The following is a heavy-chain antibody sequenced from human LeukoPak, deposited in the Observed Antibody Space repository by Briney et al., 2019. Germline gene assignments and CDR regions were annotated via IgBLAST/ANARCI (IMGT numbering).Heavy chain of an antibody. CDR1: GASISNSEFY. CDR3: ARDPPGGIGEYFQH. Sequence: SETLSLTCTVSGASISNSEFYWGWIRQAPGTGLEWVGSIYSSGSPYYSPSFKSRATTSIDRSQNHFSLRLTSVTAADTAVYYCARDPPGGIGEYFQHWGQGTLVTVSS. V-gene: IGHV4-39*07. CDR2: IYSSGSP. D-gene: IGHD2-15*01. J-gene: IGHJ1*01.